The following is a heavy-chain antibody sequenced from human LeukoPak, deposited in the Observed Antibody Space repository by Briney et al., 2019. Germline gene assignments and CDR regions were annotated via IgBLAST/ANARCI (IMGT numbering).Heavy chain of an antibody. D-gene: IGHD3-10*01. CDR1: GFTFSSYN. V-gene: IGHV3-21*03. CDR2: ITSSSNYI. J-gene: IGHJ4*02. Sequence: GGSLRLSCAASGFTFSSYNMKWVRQDPGKALEWVSSITSSSNYIYYADSVKGRFTISRDNAKNSLYLQMNSLRAEDTTVYYCARDCWDYGSGSYCGIDYWGQGTLVTVSS. CDR3: ARDCWDYGSGSYCGIDY.